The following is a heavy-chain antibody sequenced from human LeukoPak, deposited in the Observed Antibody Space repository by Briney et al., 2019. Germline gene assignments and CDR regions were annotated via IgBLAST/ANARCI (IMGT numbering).Heavy chain of an antibody. Sequence: PSETLSLTCAVSGGSISSSNWWSWVRQPPGKGLEWIGEIYHSGSTNYNPSLKSRVTISVDKSKNQFSLKLSSVTAADTAVYYCAREGGSGSKHIDYWGQGTPVTVSS. CDR3: AREGGSGSKHIDY. J-gene: IGHJ4*02. V-gene: IGHV4-4*02. CDR1: GGSISSSNW. CDR2: IYHSGST. D-gene: IGHD6-19*01.